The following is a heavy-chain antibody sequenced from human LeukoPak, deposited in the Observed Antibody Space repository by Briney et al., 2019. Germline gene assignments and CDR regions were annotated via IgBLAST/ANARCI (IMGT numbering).Heavy chain of an antibody. J-gene: IGHJ4*02. D-gene: IGHD3-22*01. CDR2: IYTSGST. V-gene: IGHV4-4*07. CDR1: GGSFSSYY. CDR3: ARGVAIVVVISDTGFEDYLDY. Sequence: SETLSLTCTVSGGSFSSYYWSWIRQPAGKGLEWIGRIYTSGSTNYNPSLKSRGTMSVDTSENQCSLKLSSVTAADTAVYYCARGVAIVVVISDTGFEDYLDYWGQGTLVTVSS.